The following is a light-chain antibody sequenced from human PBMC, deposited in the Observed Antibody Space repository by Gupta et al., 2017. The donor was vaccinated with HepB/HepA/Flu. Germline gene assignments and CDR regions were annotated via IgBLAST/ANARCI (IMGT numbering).Light chain of an antibody. CDR2: DAS. Sequence: EIVLTQSPATLSLSPGERATLSCRASYNVGSSLAWYQQKPGQGPRLLIFDASKRAKGSSDRCSGSGVGTDFNLTINSIEPEELEVYFCQYRANGPPGCNFGQGTKLEI. CDR1: YNVGSS. V-gene: IGKV3-11*01. CDR3: QYRANGPPGCN. J-gene: IGKJ2*02.